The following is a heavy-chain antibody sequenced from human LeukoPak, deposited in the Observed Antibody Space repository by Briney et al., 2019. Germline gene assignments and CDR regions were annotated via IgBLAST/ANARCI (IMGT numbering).Heavy chain of an antibody. CDR1: GGSFSGYY. Sequence: SETLSLTCAVYGGSFSGYYWSWIRQPPGKGLEWIGEINHSGSTNYNPSLKSRVTISVDTSKNQFSLKLSSVTASDTAVYYCARMQPVRYYYYGMDVWGQGTTVTVSS. CDR2: INHSGST. D-gene: IGHD6-6*01. CDR3: ARMQPVRYYYYGMDV. J-gene: IGHJ6*02. V-gene: IGHV4-34*01.